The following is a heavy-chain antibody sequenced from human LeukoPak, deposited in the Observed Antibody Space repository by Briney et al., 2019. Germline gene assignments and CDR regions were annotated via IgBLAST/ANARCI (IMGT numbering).Heavy chain of an antibody. CDR3: ARDLYYGSGSYPPPIYYMDV. CDR1: GYTFTGYY. V-gene: IGHV1-2*02. D-gene: IGHD3-10*01. Sequence: GASVKVSCKASGYTFTGYYMHWVRQAPGQGLEWVGWINPNSGGTNYAQKFQGRVTMTRDTSISTAYMELSRLRSDDTAVYYCARDLYYGSGSYPPPIYYMDVWGKGTTVTISS. J-gene: IGHJ6*03. CDR2: INPNSGGT.